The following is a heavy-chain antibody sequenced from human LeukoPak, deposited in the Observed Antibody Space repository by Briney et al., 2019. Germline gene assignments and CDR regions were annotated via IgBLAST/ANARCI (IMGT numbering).Heavy chain of an antibody. D-gene: IGHD2-15*01. J-gene: IGHJ4*02. CDR1: GGSISSGRFP. Sequence: SETLSLTCEVSGGSISSGRFPWSWIRQSPGKGLEWIGDINHSGSTNYNPSLKSRVTISVDTSKNQFSLNLNSVTAADTAVYYCARGGGRDFDYWGQGTLVTVSS. CDR3: ARGGGRDFDY. V-gene: IGHV4-30-2*06. CDR2: INHSGST.